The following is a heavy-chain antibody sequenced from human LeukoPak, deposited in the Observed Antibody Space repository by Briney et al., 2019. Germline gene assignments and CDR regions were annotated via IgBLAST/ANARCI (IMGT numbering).Heavy chain of an antibody. CDR2: IYYSGST. Sequence: PSETLSLTCTVSGGSISSSSYYWGWIRQPPGKGLEWIGSIYYSGSTYYNPSLKIPVTISVDTSKNQFSLKLSSVTAADAAVYYCARRLRAEYYFDYWGQGTLVTVSS. CDR3: ARRLRAEYYFDY. V-gene: IGHV4-39*01. CDR1: GGSISSSSYY. J-gene: IGHJ4*02.